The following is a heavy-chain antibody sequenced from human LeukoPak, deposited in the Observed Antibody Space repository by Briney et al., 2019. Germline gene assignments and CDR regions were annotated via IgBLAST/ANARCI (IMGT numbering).Heavy chain of an antibody. Sequence: ASVKVSCKASGYIFITYYIHWVRQAPGLGLEWMGIINPDGGRTSYAQKFQGRVTMTRDTSTSTVYMELSSLRSEDTAVYYCARDPYYDKSGSGDYYYYMDVWGEGTTVTVSS. CDR1: GYIFITYY. V-gene: IGHV1-46*01. J-gene: IGHJ6*03. CDR2: INPDGGRT. D-gene: IGHD3-22*01. CDR3: ARDPYYDKSGSGDYYYYMDV.